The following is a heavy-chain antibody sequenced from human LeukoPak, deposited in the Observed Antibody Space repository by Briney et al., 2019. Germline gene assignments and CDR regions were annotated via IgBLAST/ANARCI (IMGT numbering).Heavy chain of an antibody. CDR1: AYTFTTYY. D-gene: IGHD2-21*02. Sequence: ASVKVSCKASAYTFTTYYVHWVRQAPGQGLEWMGIIVSSGGITTYAQKFQGRVTMTRDTSTSTVYMELSSLRSEDTAVYYCARDVVVVAALYGMDVWGQGTTVTVSS. J-gene: IGHJ6*02. CDR2: IVSSGGIT. V-gene: IGHV1-46*01. CDR3: ARDVVVVAALYGMDV.